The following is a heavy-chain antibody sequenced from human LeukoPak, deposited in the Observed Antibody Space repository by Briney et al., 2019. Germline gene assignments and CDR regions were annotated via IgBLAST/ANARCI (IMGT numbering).Heavy chain of an antibody. J-gene: IGHJ4*02. CDR3: ARLDLAVAGKGYY. V-gene: IGHV1-69*06. CDR2: IIPIFGTA. D-gene: IGHD6-19*01. Sequence: SVKVYCKASGGTFSSYAISWVRQAPGQGLEWMGGIIPIFGTANYAQKFQGRVTITADKSTSTAYMELSSLRSEDTAVYYCARLDLAVAGKGYYWGQGTLVTVSS. CDR1: GGTFSSYA.